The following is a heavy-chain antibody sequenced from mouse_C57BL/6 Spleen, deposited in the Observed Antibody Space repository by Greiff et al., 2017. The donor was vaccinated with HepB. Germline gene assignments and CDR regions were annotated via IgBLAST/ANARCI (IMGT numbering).Heavy chain of an antibody. D-gene: IGHD2-5*01. CDR1: GFTFSSYA. V-gene: IGHV5-4*01. Sequence: EVHLVESGGGLVKPGGSLKLSCAASGFTFSSYAMSWVRQTPEKRLEWVATISDGGSYTYYPDNVKGRFTISRDNAKNNLYLQMSHLKSEDTAMYYCARDRSNYVWFAYWGQGTLVTVSA. J-gene: IGHJ3*01. CDR2: ISDGGSYT. CDR3: ARDRSNYVWFAY.